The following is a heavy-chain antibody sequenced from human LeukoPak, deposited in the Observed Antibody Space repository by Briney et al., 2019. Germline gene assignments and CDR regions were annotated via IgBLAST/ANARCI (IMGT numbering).Heavy chain of an antibody. Sequence: SETLSLTCTVSGGSISSYYWSWIGQPPGKGLEWIGYIYYSGSTNYNPSLKSRVTISVDTSKNQFSLKLSSVTAADTAVYYCARHFSNGDYGYDYWGQGTLVTVSS. CDR3: ARHFSNGDYGYDY. V-gene: IGHV4-59*08. CDR2: IYYSGST. J-gene: IGHJ4*02. D-gene: IGHD4-17*01. CDR1: GGSISSYY.